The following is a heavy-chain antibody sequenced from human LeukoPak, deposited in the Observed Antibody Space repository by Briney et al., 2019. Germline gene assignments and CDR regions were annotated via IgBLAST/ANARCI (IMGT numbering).Heavy chain of an antibody. V-gene: IGHV4-59*01. CDR3: ARAAVSPSWFDL. J-gene: IGHJ5*02. CDR1: GGSISSYY. CDR2: IYYSGST. Sequence: SETLSLTCTVSGGSISSYYRSWIRQPPGKGLEWIGYIYYSGSTNYNPSLKSRVTISVDTSKNQFSLKLSSVTAADTAVYYCARAAVSPSWFDLWGQGTLVTVSS. D-gene: IGHD2-8*01.